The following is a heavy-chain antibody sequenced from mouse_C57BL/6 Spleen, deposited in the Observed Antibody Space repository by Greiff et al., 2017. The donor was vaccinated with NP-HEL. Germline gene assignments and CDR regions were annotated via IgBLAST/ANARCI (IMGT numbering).Heavy chain of an antibody. CDR2: IDPETGGT. D-gene: IGHD1-1*01. CDR3: TRCTTVVPDY. CDR1: GYTFTDYE. V-gene: IGHV1-15*01. J-gene: IGHJ2*01. Sequence: QVQLKESGAELVRPGASVTLSCKASGYTFTDYEMHWVKQTPVHGLEWIGAIDPETGGTAYNQKFKGKAILTADKSSSTAYMELRSLTSEDSAVYYCTRCTTVVPDYWGQGTTLTVSS.